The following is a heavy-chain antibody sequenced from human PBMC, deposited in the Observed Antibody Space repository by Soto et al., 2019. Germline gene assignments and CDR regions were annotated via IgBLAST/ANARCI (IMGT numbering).Heavy chain of an antibody. D-gene: IGHD6-6*01. CDR2: INAGNGNT. Sequence: GASVKVSCKASGYTFTSYAMHWVRQAPGQRLEWMGWINAGNGNTKYSQKFQGRVTITRDTSASTAYMELSSLRSEDTAVYYCARQDRVRAPSSTYYWGQGTLVTVSS. CDR1: GYTFTSYA. J-gene: IGHJ4*02. CDR3: ARQDRVRAPSSTYY. V-gene: IGHV1-3*01.